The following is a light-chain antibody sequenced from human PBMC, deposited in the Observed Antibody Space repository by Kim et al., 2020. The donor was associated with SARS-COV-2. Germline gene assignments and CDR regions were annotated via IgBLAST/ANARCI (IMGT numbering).Light chain of an antibody. CDR3: QQFSNYPRT. CDR2: GAS. V-gene: IGKV1D-16*01. CDR1: QGISTS. Sequence: FVGDPVPITFRASQGISTSFAWFQQKPEKAPKALIYGASSLQSGVPSRFSGSGSGTDFTLTIRSLQPEDFATYYCQQFSNYPRTFGRGTKVDIK. J-gene: IGKJ1*01.